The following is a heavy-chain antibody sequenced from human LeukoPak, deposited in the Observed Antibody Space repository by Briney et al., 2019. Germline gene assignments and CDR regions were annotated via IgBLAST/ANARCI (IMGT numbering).Heavy chain of an antibody. CDR3: ARNRGYSGYDYAKFYFDY. Sequence: SGPTLVNPAQTLTLTCTFSGFSLSTSGMRVSWIRQPPGKALEWLARIDWDDDKFYSTSLKTRLTISKDTSKNQVVLTMTNMDPVDTATYYCARNRGYSGYDYAKFYFDYWGQGTLVTVSS. V-gene: IGHV2-70*04. CDR2: IDWDDDK. D-gene: IGHD5-12*01. CDR1: GFSLSTSGMR. J-gene: IGHJ4*02.